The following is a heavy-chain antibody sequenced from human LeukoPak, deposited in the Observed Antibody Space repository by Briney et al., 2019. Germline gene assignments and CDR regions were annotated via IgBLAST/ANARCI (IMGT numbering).Heavy chain of an antibody. CDR3: ARDYYGDYGFDY. Sequence: TGGSLRLSCAASGFTFSSYSMNWVRQAPGRGLEWVSSISGSGSYIYYADSLQGRFTISRDNAKNSLYLQMNSLRAEDTAVYYCARDYYGDYGFDYWGQGTLLTVSS. CDR1: GFTFSSYS. J-gene: IGHJ4*02. V-gene: IGHV3-21*01. CDR2: ISGSGSYI. D-gene: IGHD4-17*01.